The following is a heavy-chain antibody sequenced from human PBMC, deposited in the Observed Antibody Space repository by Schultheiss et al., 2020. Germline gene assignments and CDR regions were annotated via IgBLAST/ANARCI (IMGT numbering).Heavy chain of an antibody. J-gene: IGHJ4*02. CDR3: ARHGGNSGSYVGY. D-gene: IGHD1-26*01. CDR1: GYSFTNYW. CDR2: IDPSDSYT. Sequence: GESLKISCKGSGYSFTNYWIVWVRQMPGKGLEWMGRIDPSDSYTNYSPSFQGRVTMSADKSVKTAYLQWSSLEASDTAMYYCARHGGNSGSYVGYWGQGTLVTVAS. V-gene: IGHV5-10-1*01.